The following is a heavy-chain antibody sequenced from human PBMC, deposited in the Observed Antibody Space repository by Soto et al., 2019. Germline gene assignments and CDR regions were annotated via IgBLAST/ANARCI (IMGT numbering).Heavy chain of an antibody. J-gene: IGHJ6*02. CDR1: GFTFSNDW. V-gene: IGHV3-15*01. CDR3: VTEVRRAPWLAYYDIYGVDV. Sequence: EVHLVESGGGLVQPGGSLRLSCAASGFTFSNDWMSWVRQAPVKGLEWVGRIKSNTDGGTTDYAAPVKDRFIISRDDSRNTLFLHMISLITADTAVYHCVTEVRRAPWLAYYDIYGVDVWGQGTTVTVSS. D-gene: IGHD3-22*01. CDR2: IKSNTDGGTT.